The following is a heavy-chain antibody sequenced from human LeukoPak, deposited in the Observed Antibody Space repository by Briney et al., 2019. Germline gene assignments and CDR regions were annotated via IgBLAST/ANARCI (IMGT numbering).Heavy chain of an antibody. CDR2: ISYDGSNK. V-gene: IGHV3-30*04. CDR3: ARDRCVSCPAWNWFDP. Sequence: PGGSLRLSCAASGFTFNNYAMHWVRQAPGKGLEWVAVISYDGSNKYYVDSVKGRFTISRDDSKSTLYLQMNTLRAEDTAVYYCARDRCVSCPAWNWFDPWGQGTLVTVSP. D-gene: IGHD2-2*01. CDR1: GFTFNNYA. J-gene: IGHJ5*02.